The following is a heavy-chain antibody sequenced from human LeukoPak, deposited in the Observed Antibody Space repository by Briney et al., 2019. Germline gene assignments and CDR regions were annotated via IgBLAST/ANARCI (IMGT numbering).Heavy chain of an antibody. CDR1: GDSISSYY. CDR2: IYYTGST. V-gene: IGHV4-59*08. CDR3: AALGDFAPFGLDY. J-gene: IGHJ4*02. D-gene: IGHD4-17*01. Sequence: PSETLSLTCSVSGDSISSYYWSWIRQPPGKGLEWIGNIYYTGSTNYNPSLEGRVTISVDTSKKQFSLKLSSVTAADTAVYYCAALGDFAPFGLDYWGQGTLVTVSS.